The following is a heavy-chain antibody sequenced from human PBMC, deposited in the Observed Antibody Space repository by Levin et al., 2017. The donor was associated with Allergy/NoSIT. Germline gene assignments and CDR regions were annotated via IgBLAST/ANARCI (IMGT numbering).Heavy chain of an antibody. Sequence: PSETLSLTCAISGDSVSSNSAAWNWIRQSPSRGLEWLGRTYYRSKWYNDYAVSVKSRITINPDTSKNQFSLQLSSVTPEDTAVYYCARVEYNSGWFQYWGQGTLVTVSS. J-gene: IGHJ4*02. CDR1: GDSVSSNSAA. CDR3: ARVEYNSGWFQY. V-gene: IGHV6-1*01. D-gene: IGHD6-19*01. CDR2: TYYRSKWYN.